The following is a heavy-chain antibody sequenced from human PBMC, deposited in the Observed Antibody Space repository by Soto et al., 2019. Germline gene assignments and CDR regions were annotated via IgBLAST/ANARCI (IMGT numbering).Heavy chain of an antibody. CDR3: ASWLKGADIGNYYYGMDV. V-gene: IGHV1-69*12. CDR1: GGAFSDYA. J-gene: IGHJ6*02. CDR2: IMPIFRAP. D-gene: IGHD2-15*01. Sequence: QVQLVQSGAEVKKPGSSVKVSCKASGGAFSDYAFSWVRQAPGQGLEWLGGIMPIFRAPDYAQKFQGRVTITAXEXTXTXXMEMRSLRSEDTAVYYCASWLKGADIGNYYYGMDVWGQGTTVTV.